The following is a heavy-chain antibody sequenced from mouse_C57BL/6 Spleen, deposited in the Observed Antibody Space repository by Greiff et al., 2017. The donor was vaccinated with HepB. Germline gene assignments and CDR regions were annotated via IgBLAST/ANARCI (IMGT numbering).Heavy chain of an antibody. Sequence: EVQLQQSGAELVRPGASVKLSCTASGFNIKDDYMHWVKQRPEQGLEWIGWLDPENGDTEYASKFQGKATITADTSSNTAYLQLSSLTSEDPAVYYCTTYCGSSAYAMDYWGQGTSVTVSS. CDR2: LDPENGDT. J-gene: IGHJ4*01. CDR3: TTYCGSSAYAMDY. V-gene: IGHV14-4*01. CDR1: GFNIKDDY. D-gene: IGHD1-1*01.